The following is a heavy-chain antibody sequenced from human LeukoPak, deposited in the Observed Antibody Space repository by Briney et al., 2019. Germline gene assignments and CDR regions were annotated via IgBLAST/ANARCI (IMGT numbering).Heavy chain of an antibody. CDR3: ASNYYGSGSLDY. Sequence: SETLSLTCTVSGGSISSYYWSWIRQPPGKGLEWIGYIYYSGSTNYNPSLKSRVTISVDTSKNQFSLKLSSVTAADTAVYYCASNYYGSGSLDYWGQGNMVTVSS. J-gene: IGHJ4*02. CDR1: GGSISSYY. V-gene: IGHV4-59*08. D-gene: IGHD3-10*01. CDR2: IYYSGST.